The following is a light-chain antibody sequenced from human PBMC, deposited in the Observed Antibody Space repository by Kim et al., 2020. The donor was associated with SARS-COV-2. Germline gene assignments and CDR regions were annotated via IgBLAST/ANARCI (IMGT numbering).Light chain of an antibody. CDR3: QSYDNSLSVWV. CDR1: GSNIGAGYD. CDR2: GNN. J-gene: IGLJ3*02. V-gene: IGLV1-40*01. Sequence: QSVLTQPPSVSGAPGQRVTISCTGIGSNIGAGYDVHWYQHLRGTAPRLLIYGNNNRPSGVPDRFSGSKSGTSASLAITGLQAEDEADYYCQSYDNSLSVWVFGGGTKLTVL.